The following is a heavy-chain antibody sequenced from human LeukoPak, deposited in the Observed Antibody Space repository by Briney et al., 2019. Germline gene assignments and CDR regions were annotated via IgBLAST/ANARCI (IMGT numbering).Heavy chain of an antibody. D-gene: IGHD3-10*01. CDR1: GGTFTSYY. V-gene: IGHV1-46*01. CDR2: INPSGGST. CDR3: ARKGMVSYYFDY. J-gene: IGHJ4*02. Sequence: ASVTVSCTASGGTFTSYYMHWVRQAPGQGLEWMGIINPSGGSTSYAQKFQGRVTMTRDTSTSTVYMELSSLRSEDTAMYYCARKGMVSYYFDYWGQGTLVTVSS.